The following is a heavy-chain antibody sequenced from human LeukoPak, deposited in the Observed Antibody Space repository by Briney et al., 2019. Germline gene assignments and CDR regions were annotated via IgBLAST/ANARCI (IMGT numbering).Heavy chain of an antibody. J-gene: IGHJ4*02. D-gene: IGHD2-15*01. V-gene: IGHV4-39*07. Sequence: SETLSLTCTVSGGSISSSSYYWGWIRQPPGKGLEWIGSIYYSGSTYYNPSLKSRVTISVDTSKNQFSLKLSSVTAADTAVYYCARAASFIEGGFDYWGQGTLVTVSS. CDR3: ARAASFIEGGFDY. CDR2: IYYSGST. CDR1: GGSISSSSYY.